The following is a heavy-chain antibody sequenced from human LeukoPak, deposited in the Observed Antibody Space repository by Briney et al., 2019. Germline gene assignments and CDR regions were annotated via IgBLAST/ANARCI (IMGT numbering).Heavy chain of an antibody. CDR3: ARERGDSSGYYYADWFDP. V-gene: IGHV4-39*07. J-gene: IGHJ5*02. CDR1: GGSISTNSYY. D-gene: IGHD3-22*01. Sequence: PSETLSLTCTVSGGSISTNSYYWGWIRQPPGKGLKWIGSIYYSGSTYYNPSLRSRVTISVNTSKNQFSLKLSSVTAADTAVYYCARERGDSSGYYYADWFDPWGQGTLVTVSS. CDR2: IYYSGST.